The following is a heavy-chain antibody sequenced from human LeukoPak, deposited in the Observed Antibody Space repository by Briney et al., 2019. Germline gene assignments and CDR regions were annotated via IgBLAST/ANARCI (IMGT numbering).Heavy chain of an antibody. D-gene: IGHD2-2*01. Sequence: ASVKVPCKVSGYTLTELSMHWVRQAPGKGLEWMGGFDPEDGETIYAQKFQGRVTMTEDTSTDTAYMELSSLRSEDTAVYYCATGTVPAAPLYYYYGMDVWGQGTTVTVSS. J-gene: IGHJ6*02. CDR3: ATGTVPAAPLYYYYGMDV. CDR1: GYTLTELS. CDR2: FDPEDGET. V-gene: IGHV1-24*01.